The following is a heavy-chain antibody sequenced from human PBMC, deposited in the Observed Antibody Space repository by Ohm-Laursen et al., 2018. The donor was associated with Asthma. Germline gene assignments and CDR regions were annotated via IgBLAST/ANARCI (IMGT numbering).Heavy chain of an antibody. CDR2: INTNTGKP. CDR3: AKVRTAGYDALDL. J-gene: IGHJ3*01. CDR1: GYTLSNYG. D-gene: IGHD3-9*01. Sequence: VSSVKVPCKASGYTLSNYGINWVRQAPGQGLEWMGWINTNTGKPSYAQGYTGRFVFSLDTAASTAYLQISSLEAEDSAVYFCAKVRTAGYDALDLWGQGTMVTVSS. V-gene: IGHV7-4-1*02.